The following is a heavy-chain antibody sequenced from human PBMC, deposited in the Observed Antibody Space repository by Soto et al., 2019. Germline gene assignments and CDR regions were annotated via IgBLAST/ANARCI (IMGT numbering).Heavy chain of an antibody. CDR2: ISGSGGST. CDR1: GFTFSSYA. V-gene: IGHV3-23*01. Sequence: PGGSLRLSCAASGFTFSSYAMSWVRQAPGKGLEWVSAISGSGGSTYYADSVKGRFTISRDNSKNTLYLQMNSLRAEDTAVYYWATSSLYYGSALYYYGMDVWGQGTTVTVSS. J-gene: IGHJ6*02. CDR3: ATSSLYYGSALYYYGMDV. D-gene: IGHD3-10*01.